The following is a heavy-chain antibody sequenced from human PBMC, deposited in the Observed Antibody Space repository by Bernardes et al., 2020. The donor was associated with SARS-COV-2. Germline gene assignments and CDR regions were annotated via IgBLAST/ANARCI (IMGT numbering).Heavy chain of an antibody. V-gene: IGHV3-33*01. D-gene: IGHD2-2*01. J-gene: IGHJ6*02. CDR2: IWYDGSNK. CDR3: ARGPYCSSTSCYSPYYYYGMDV. CDR1: GFTFSSYG. Sequence: GGSLRLSCAASGFTFSSYGMHWVRQAPGKGLEWVAVIWYDGSNKYYADSVKGRFTISRDNSKNTLYLQMNSLRAEDTAVYYCARGPYCSSTSCYSPYYYYGMDVWGQGTTVTVSS.